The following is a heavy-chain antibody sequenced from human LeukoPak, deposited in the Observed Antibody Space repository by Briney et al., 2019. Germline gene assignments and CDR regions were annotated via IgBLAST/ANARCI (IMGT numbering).Heavy chain of an antibody. CDR1: GFTFSSYG. CDR3: ARDTRGGIEYYFDY. J-gene: IGHJ4*02. CDR2: IWYDGSNK. Sequence: GGSLRLSCAASGFTFSSYGMHWVRQAPGKGLEWVAVIWYDGSNKYYADSVKGRFTISRDNSKNTLYLQMNSLRAEDTAVYYCARDTRGGIEYYFDYGGQGTLVTVSS. D-gene: IGHD3-16*01. V-gene: IGHV3-33*01.